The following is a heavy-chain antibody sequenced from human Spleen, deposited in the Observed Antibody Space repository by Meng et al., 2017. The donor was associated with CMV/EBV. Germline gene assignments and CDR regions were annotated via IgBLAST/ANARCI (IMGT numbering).Heavy chain of an antibody. D-gene: IGHD3-16*02. CDR1: GGSFSGYY. CDR3: ARGEGMITFGGVIVPYFDY. Sequence: SETLSLTCAVYGGSFSGYYWSWIRQPPGKGLEWIGYIYYSGSTNYNPSLKSRVTISVDTSKNQFSLKLSSVTAADTAVYYCARGEGMITFGGVIVPYFDYWGQGTLVTVSS. V-gene: IGHV4-59*01. J-gene: IGHJ4*02. CDR2: IYYSGST.